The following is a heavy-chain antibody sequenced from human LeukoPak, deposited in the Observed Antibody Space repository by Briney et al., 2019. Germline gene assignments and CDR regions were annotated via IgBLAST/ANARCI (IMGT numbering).Heavy chain of an antibody. D-gene: IGHD3-22*01. Sequence: GGSLRLSCAASGFTFSSYDMHWVRRATGKGLEWVSAIGTAGDTYYPGSVKGRFTISRENAKNSLYLQMNSLRAGDAAVYYCARASSGYYYVGSGMDVWGQGTTVTVSS. V-gene: IGHV3-13*01. CDR1: GFTFSSYD. CDR3: ARASSGYYYVGSGMDV. J-gene: IGHJ6*02. CDR2: IGTAGDT.